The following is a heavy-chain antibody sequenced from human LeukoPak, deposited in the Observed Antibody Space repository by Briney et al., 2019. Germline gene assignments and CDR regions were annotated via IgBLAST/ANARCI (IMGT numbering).Heavy chain of an antibody. J-gene: IGHJ6*03. Sequence: SETLSLTCTVSGGSISSSSYYWGWIRQPPGKGLEWIGEINHSGSTNYNPSLKSRVTISVDTSKNQFSLKLSSVTAADTAVYYCARFSSYYYYMDVWGKGTTVTVSS. CDR1: GGSISSSSYY. V-gene: IGHV4-39*07. CDR3: ARFSSYYYYMDV. CDR2: INHSGST.